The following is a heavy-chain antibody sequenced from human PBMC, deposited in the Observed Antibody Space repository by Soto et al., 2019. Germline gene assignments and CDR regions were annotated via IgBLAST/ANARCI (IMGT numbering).Heavy chain of an antibody. CDR3: VRMNRDYYYYGMDV. CDR1: GGSISSSKW. CDR2: IDQNGIT. V-gene: IGHV4-4*02. J-gene: IGHJ6*02. Sequence: SETLSLTCDVSGGSISSSKWWTWVRQPPGKGLEWIGKIDQNGITNYNPSLESRVTISKDKSTNQLFLNLTSVTAADTSMYYCVRMNRDYYYYGMDVWGQGTTVTVSS.